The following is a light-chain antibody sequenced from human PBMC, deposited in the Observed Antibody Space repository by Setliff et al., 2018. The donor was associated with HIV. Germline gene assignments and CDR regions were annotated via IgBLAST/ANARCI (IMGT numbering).Light chain of an antibody. CDR3: QVWDSSSDHHV. J-gene: IGLJ1*01. Sequence: SYELTQPPSVSVAPGKTARITCGGNNIGSKSVHWYQQKPGQAPVLVVCDDNDRPSGIPERFSGSNSGNTATLTISRVEAGDGADYYCQVWDSSSDHHVFGTGTKVTVL. CDR1: NIGSKS. CDR2: DDN. V-gene: IGLV3-21*03.